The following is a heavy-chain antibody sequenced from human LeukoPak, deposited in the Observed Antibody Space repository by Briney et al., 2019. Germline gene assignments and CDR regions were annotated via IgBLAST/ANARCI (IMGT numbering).Heavy chain of an antibody. CDR1: TFTVSSYW. D-gene: IGHD3-10*01. CDR2: IKQDGSEK. V-gene: IGHV3-7*03. J-gene: IGHJ4*02. Sequence: PGGSLRLSCAASTFTVSSYWISWVRQAPGKGLEWVANIKQDGSEKYYVDSVKGRFTISRDNAKNSLYLQMNSLRAEDTAVYYCARDYYGSGSYYNRGFDYWGQGTLVTVSS. CDR3: ARDYYGSGSYYNRGFDY.